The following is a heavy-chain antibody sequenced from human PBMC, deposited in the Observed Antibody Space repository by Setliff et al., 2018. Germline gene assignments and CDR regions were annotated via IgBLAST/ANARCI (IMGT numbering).Heavy chain of an antibody. V-gene: IGHV4-4*02. D-gene: IGHD6-6*01. CDR2: IYHSGSI. Sequence: SLTCTVSGGSISSSNWWTWVRQPPGKGLEWIGEIYHSGSINYNPSLKSRVTMSVDTSKNQFSLMVTSVTAADTAVYYCARGRNVASRLLDSWGQGTLVTVSS. CDR1: GGSISSSNW. CDR3: ARGRNVASRLLDS. J-gene: IGHJ4*02.